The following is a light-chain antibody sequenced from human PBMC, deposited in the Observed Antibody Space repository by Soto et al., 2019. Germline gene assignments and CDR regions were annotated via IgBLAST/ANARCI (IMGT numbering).Light chain of an antibody. Sequence: EIVLTQSPGTLSLSPGERATLSCRARQSVSSSYLAWYQQKPGQAPRLLIYGASSRATGIPDRFSGSGSGTDFTLNISRLEPEDFAVYYCQSRDTFGQGTRLEIK. V-gene: IGKV3-20*01. CDR2: GAS. CDR1: QSVSSSY. J-gene: IGKJ5*01. CDR3: QSRDT.